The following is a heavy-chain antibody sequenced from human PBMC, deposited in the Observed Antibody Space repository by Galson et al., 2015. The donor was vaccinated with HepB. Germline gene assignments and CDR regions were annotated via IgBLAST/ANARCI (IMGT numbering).Heavy chain of an antibody. J-gene: IGHJ6*02. CDR1: GFTFSSYG. CDR2: ISYDGSNK. CDR3: AKDGDGAVAGTHYYYYYGMDV. V-gene: IGHV3-30*18. D-gene: IGHD6-19*01. Sequence: SLRLSCAASGFTFSSYGMHWVRQAPGKGLEWVAVISYDGSNKYYADSVKGRFTISRDNSKNTLYLQMNSLRAEDTAVYYCAKDGDGAVAGTHYYYYYGMDVWGQGTTVTVSS.